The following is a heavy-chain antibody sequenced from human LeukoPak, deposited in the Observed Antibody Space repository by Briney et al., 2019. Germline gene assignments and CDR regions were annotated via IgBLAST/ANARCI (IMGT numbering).Heavy chain of an antibody. CDR1: GGSFSDYY. Sequence: SETLSLTCAVYGGSFSDYYWSWIRQPPGKGLEWIGEINHSGSTNYNPSLKSRVTISVDTSKNQFSLKVSSVTAADTAVYYCARHRYNWNGDYMDVWGKGTTVTISS. CDR3: ARHRYNWNGDYMDV. CDR2: INHSGST. D-gene: IGHD1-1*01. V-gene: IGHV4-34*01. J-gene: IGHJ6*03.